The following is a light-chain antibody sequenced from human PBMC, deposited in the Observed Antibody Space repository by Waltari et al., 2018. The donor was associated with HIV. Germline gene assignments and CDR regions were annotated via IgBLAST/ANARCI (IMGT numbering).Light chain of an antibody. CDR1: SGSVSTTSF. V-gene: IGLV8-61*01. CDR2: STD. J-gene: IGLJ2*01. Sequence: QTVVTQEPSISVSPGGTVTLTCGLRSGSVSTTSFPSWYQQTPGQAPRTLIYSTDTRSSGVPDRFSGPILEKKAALTITGARAEDESDYYWVLYVDRGSWIIGGGTRLTVL. CDR3: VLYVDRGSWI.